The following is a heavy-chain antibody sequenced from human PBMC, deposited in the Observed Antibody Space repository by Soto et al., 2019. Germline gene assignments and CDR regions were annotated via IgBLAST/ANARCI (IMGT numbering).Heavy chain of an antibody. D-gene: IGHD1-1*01. V-gene: IGHV3-23*01. Sequence: DVQLLESGGGLVQPGGSVRLSCAASGFTFSSYAMSWVRQAPGKGLEWVSAISGNGADTSYADSVRGRFTISRDNSKDTLFLQMNSLRADDTAVYYCAKVRTPLLQLVALDYWGQGTLVTVSS. CDR3: AKVRTPLLQLVALDY. CDR2: ISGNGADT. J-gene: IGHJ4*02. CDR1: GFTFSSYA.